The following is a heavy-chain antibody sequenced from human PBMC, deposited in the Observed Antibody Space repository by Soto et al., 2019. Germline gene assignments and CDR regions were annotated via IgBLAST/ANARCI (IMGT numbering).Heavy chain of an antibody. CDR3: SRGDYYDSSGPFSDAFDI. CDR1: GFTFSSYW. D-gene: IGHD3-22*01. J-gene: IGHJ3*02. V-gene: IGHV3-7*04. CDR2: IKPDGSQK. Sequence: GGSLRLSCAASGFTFSSYWMSWVRQAPGKGLEWVANIKPDGSQKWYVDSVKGRFTISRDNAKKSLYLQMNSLRAEDTAVFYCSRGDYYDSSGPFSDAFDIWGQGTMVTVS.